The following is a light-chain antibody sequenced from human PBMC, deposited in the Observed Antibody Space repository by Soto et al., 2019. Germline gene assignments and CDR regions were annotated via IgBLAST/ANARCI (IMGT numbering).Light chain of an antibody. CDR2: GAS. CDR1: QSVTGTY. Sequence: EIVLTQSPGTLSLSPGERATLSCRASQSVTGTYLAWYQQKPGQAPRLLIFGASNRATGIPDRFSGSGSGTDFTLTISRLEPEDFAVYYCQQYGDSLTFGGGTTVEIK. V-gene: IGKV3-20*01. J-gene: IGKJ4*01. CDR3: QQYGDSLT.